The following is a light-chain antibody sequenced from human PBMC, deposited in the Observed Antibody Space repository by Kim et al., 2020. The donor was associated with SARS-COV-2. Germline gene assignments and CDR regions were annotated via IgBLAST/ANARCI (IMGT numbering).Light chain of an antibody. Sequence: IVLTQSPGTLSLSPGERATLSCRASESVNSSFLAWYQQKPGQAPRLLMYGASRRATGIPDRFSGSGSGTDFTLTISRLEPEDFAVYYCQQYGSSGWTFGQGTKVDIK. CDR3: QQYGSSGWT. J-gene: IGKJ1*01. V-gene: IGKV3-20*01. CDR1: ESVNSSF. CDR2: GAS.